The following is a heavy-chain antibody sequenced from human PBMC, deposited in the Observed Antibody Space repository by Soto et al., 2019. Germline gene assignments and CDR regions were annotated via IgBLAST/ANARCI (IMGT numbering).Heavy chain of an antibody. CDR1: GLSITDSEMG. D-gene: IGHD6-19*01. J-gene: IGHJ5*02. CDR2: IDSSGEK. CDR3: ARRHLAVAVSPWFDP. Sequence: QVTLKESGPVLVKPTETLTLRCTVSGLSITDSEMGVSGIRQPPGQPLEWLAHIDSSGEKSYRTFLKSRLAISKATSKSQIVLTRTNMDPADTATYYCARRHLAVAVSPWFDPWGQGIPVTVSS. V-gene: IGHV2-26*01.